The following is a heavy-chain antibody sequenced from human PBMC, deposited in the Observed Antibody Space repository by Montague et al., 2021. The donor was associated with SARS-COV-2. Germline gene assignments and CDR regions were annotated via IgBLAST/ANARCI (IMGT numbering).Heavy chain of an antibody. J-gene: IGHJ4*02. CDR2: SHYRPKWTS. D-gene: IGHD4-17*01. Sequence: CAISGDSVWSNTAARNSDRQSSSLGLQWLLRSHYRPKWTSDYATSVEGRISIDPDTSKNQFFLHLRSVTPEDTGVYYCVRDTGSAQAGFDAWGQGTLVTVSS. CDR3: VRDTGSAQAGFDA. V-gene: IGHV6-1*01. CDR1: GDSVWSNTAA.